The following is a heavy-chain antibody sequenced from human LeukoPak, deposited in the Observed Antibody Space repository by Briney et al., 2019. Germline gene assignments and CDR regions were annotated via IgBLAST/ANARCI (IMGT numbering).Heavy chain of an antibody. Sequence: GGALRLSCAASGFTLSSFWMHWVRQVPGEGRVWVTRISPDGSDSNYADPVKGRFTISRDNAKNTLYLQMNSLRDEDTAVYYCARGVSGNYGLFDSWGQGTLVIVSS. CDR1: GFTLSSFW. V-gene: IGHV3-74*01. CDR3: ARGVSGNYGLFDS. CDR2: ISPDGSDS. J-gene: IGHJ4*02. D-gene: IGHD1-26*01.